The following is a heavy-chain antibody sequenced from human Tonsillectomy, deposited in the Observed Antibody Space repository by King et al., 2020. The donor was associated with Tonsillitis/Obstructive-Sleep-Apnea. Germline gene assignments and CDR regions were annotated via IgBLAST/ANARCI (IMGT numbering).Heavy chain of an antibody. Sequence: VQLVESGGDLVQPGGSLRLSCAASGFTFSSYAMNWVRQAPGKGPEWVSGISGGGGSTYYADSVKGRFTISRDNSKNTVYLQMNSLRAEDTAIYSCAKLESTVPVAGTVDSYFDYWGQGTLVTVSS. V-gene: IGHV3-23*04. CDR3: AKLESTVPVAGTVDSYFDY. D-gene: IGHD6-19*01. CDR1: GFTFSSYA. CDR2: ISGGGGST. J-gene: IGHJ4*02.